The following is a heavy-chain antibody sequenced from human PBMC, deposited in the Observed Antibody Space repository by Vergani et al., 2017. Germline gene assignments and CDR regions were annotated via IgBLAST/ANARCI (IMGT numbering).Heavy chain of an antibody. CDR2: ISGSGGST. CDR1: GFTFSSYA. Sequence: EVQLLESGGGLVQPGGSLRLSCAASGFTFSSYAMSWVRQAPGKGLEWVSAISGSGGSTYYADSVKGRFTIARDNSKNTLYRQMNSLRAEDTAVYYCAKYCSGGSCHNKRGAFDIWGQGTMVTVSS. V-gene: IGHV3-23*01. D-gene: IGHD2-15*01. CDR3: AKYCSGGSCHNKRGAFDI. J-gene: IGHJ3*02.